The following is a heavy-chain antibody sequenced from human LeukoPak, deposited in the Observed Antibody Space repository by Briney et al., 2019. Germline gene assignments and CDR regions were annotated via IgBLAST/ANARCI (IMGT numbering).Heavy chain of an antibody. CDR2: INHSGST. D-gene: IGHD6-13*01. CDR3: ARTSSWYYDAFDI. CDR1: GGSFSGYY. V-gene: IGHV4-34*01. J-gene: IGHJ3*02. Sequence: PSETLPLTCAVYGGSFSGYYWSWIRQPPGKGLEWIGEINHSGSTNYNPSLKSRVTISVDTSKNQFSLKLSSVTAADTAVYYCARTSSWYYDAFDIWGQGTMVTVSS.